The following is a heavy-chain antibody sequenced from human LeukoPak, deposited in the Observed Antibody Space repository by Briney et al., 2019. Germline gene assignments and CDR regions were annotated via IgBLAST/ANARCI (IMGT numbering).Heavy chain of an antibody. J-gene: IGHJ4*02. D-gene: IGHD3-10*01. V-gene: IGHV3-13*04. CDR1: GLTSRICD. Sequence: GGSLRLSRAASGLTSRICDMHWVRQATGKGLEWVSAIGTAGDTYYPGSVKGRFTISRENAKNSLYLQMNSLRAGDTAVYYCARARPHYYGSGSYGGALDYWGQGTLVTVSS. CDR3: ARARPHYYGSGSYGGALDY. CDR2: IGTAGDT.